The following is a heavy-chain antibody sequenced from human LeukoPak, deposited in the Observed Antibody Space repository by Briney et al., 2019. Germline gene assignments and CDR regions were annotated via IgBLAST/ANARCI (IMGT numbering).Heavy chain of an antibody. CDR3: AKDPSPGLVVVMFQH. Sequence: GGSLRLSCAASGFTFSSYSMNWVRQAPGKGLEWVSYISSSSSTIYYADSVKGRFTISRDNSKNTLYLQMNSLRAEDTAVYYCAKDPSPGLVVVMFQHWGQGTLVTVSS. CDR2: ISSSSSTI. V-gene: IGHV3-48*01. J-gene: IGHJ1*01. D-gene: IGHD3-22*01. CDR1: GFTFSSYS.